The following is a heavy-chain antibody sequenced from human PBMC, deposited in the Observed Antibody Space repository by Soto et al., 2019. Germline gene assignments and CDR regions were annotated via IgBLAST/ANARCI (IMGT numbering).Heavy chain of an antibody. D-gene: IGHD6-13*01. CDR3: ARVLWATDSSSWWSEENTDAFDI. CDR2: INSDGSST. Sequence: GGSLRLSCAASGFTFSSYWMHWVRQAPGKGLVWVSRINSDGSSTSYADSVKGRFTISRDNAKNTLYLQMNSLRAEDTAVYYCARVLWATDSSSWWSEENTDAFDIWGQGTMVTVSS. J-gene: IGHJ3*02. CDR1: GFTFSSYW. V-gene: IGHV3-74*01.